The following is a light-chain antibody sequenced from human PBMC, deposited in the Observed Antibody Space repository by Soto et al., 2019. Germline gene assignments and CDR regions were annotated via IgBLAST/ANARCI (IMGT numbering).Light chain of an antibody. J-gene: IGLJ3*02. CDR1: SSDVGGFNY. V-gene: IGLV2-14*01. CDR2: EVS. Sequence: QSALTQPASVSASPGQSITISCTGSSSDVGGFNYVSWYQHHPGKAPKVMIHEVSNRPSGISTRFSGSKSGNTASLTISGLQADDEADYYCISYTTTNTWVFCGGTKLTVL. CDR3: ISYTTTNTWV.